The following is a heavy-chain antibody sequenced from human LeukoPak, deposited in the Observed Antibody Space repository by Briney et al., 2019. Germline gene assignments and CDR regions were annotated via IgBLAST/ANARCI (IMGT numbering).Heavy chain of an antibody. D-gene: IGHD3-22*01. V-gene: IGHV1-2*02. CDR3: ARVPSDYSDNALDI. J-gene: IGHJ3*02. CDR2: INPNSGGT. CDR1: GYTFTGYY. Sequence: ASVKVSCEASGYTFTGYYMHWVRQAPGQGLEWMGWINPNSGGTNYAQKFQGRVTMTRDTSISTAYMELSSLRSDDTAVYYCARVPSDYSDNALDIWGQGHWSPSLQ.